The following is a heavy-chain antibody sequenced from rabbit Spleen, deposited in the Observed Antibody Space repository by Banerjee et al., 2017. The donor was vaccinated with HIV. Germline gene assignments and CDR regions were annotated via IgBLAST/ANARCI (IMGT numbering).Heavy chain of an antibody. D-gene: IGHD1-1*01. CDR2: IDTGSSGFT. CDR3: ASGYSDVYFTL. J-gene: IGHJ4*01. CDR1: GIDFSGDSY. V-gene: IGHV1S45*01. Sequence: QQQLVESGGDLVKPGGTLTLTCKASGIDFSGDSYMCWVRQAPGKGLEWIACIDTGSSGFTYFANWAKGRFTISKTSSTTVTLQMTSLTAADTATYFCASGYSDVYFTLWGQGTLVTVS.